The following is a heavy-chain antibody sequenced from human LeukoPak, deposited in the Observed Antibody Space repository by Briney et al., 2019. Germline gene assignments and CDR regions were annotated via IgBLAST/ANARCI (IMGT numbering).Heavy chain of an antibody. CDR2: ISSSSSTI. J-gene: IGHJ4*02. CDR3: ARAAALYGSGSYYSLVPNLYYFDY. V-gene: IGHV3-48*01. CDR1: GFTFSSYS. Sequence: PGGSLRLSCAASGFTFSSYSMNWVRQAPGKGLEWVSYISSSSSTIYYADSVKGRFTISRDNAKNSLYLQMNSLRAEDTAVYYCARAAALYGSGSYYSLVPNLYYFDYWGQGTLVTVSS. D-gene: IGHD3-10*01.